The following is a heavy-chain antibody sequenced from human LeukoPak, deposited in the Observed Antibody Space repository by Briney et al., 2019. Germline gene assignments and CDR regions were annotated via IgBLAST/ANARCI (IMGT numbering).Heavy chain of an antibody. J-gene: IGHJ3*02. V-gene: IGHV4-31*03. CDR3: ARHLGAYCSGGSCYLRSTDAFDI. CDR1: GGSISSGGYY. CDR2: IYYSGST. Sequence: SETLSLTCTVSGGSISSGGYYWSWLRQHPGTGLEWIGYIYYSGSTYYNPSLKSRVTISVDTSKNQFSLKLSSVTAADTAVYYCARHLGAYCSGGSCYLRSTDAFDIWGQGTMVTVSS. D-gene: IGHD2-15*01.